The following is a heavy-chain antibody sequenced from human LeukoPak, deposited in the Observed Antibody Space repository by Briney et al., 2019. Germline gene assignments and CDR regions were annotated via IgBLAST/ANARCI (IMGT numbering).Heavy chain of an antibody. CDR2: IWDDGSSK. D-gene: IGHD4-11*01. J-gene: IGHJ6*03. V-gene: IGHV3-33*01. Sequence: GRSLRLSCAASGFTFSSFGMHWVRQAPGKGLEWVALIWDDGSSKNYADSVKGRFTISRDNPKNTLYLQTDSLRVDDTAVYYCVRDRDYSAGFPYYYMDVWGTGTTVTVSS. CDR3: VRDRDYSAGFPYYYMDV. CDR1: GFTFSSFG.